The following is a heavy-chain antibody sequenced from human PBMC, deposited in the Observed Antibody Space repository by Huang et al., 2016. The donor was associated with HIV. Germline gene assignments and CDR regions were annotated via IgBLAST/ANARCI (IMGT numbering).Heavy chain of an antibody. D-gene: IGHD6-19*01. CDR3: AHVEMTVAGGGFDF. CDR1: GFSLGTSGVA. V-gene: IGHV2-5*01. CDR2: TYWNEDE. Sequence: QITLKESGPTVVKPTQTLTLTCSFSGFSLGTSGVAVGWIRQPPGKALEWLALTYWNEDERYSSSLGNRLTITKDTSKNEVVLRMTNMDPLDTGTYYCAHVEMTVAGGGFDFWGLGILVTVSS. J-gene: IGHJ4*02.